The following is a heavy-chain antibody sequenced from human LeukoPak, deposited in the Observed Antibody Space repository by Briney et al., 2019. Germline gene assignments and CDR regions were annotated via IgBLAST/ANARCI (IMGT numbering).Heavy chain of an antibody. Sequence: GASVKVSCKASGGTFSSYAISWVRQALGQGLEWMGGIIPIFGTANYAQKFQGRVTITTDESTSTAYMELSSLRSEDTAVYYCARTRMNYYDNPGFDYWGQGTLVTVSS. CDR2: IIPIFGTA. CDR3: ARTRMNYYDNPGFDY. CDR1: GGTFSSYA. D-gene: IGHD3-22*01. J-gene: IGHJ4*02. V-gene: IGHV1-69*05.